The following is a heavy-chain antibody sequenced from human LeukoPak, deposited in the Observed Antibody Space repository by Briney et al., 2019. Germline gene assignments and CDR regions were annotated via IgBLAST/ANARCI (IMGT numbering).Heavy chain of an antibody. CDR1: GGPIISTDYY. D-gene: IGHD6-19*01. Sequence: SETLSLTCTVSGGPIISTDYYWAWIRQPPGKGLEWIGTIYYSGSTYYNPSLKSRVTISVDTSKNQFSLKLSSVTDADTAVYYCARRRKGAGAFDIWGQGTMGTVSS. V-gene: IGHV4-39*07. CDR3: ARRRKGAGAFDI. CDR2: IYYSGST. J-gene: IGHJ3*02.